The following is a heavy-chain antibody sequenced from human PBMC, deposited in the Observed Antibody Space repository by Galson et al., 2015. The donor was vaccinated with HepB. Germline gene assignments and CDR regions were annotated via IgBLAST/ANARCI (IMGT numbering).Heavy chain of an antibody. J-gene: IGHJ4*02. CDR2: MNPKSTNT. CDR1: GYTFTSYD. CDR3: ARAVRNQLLSEY. V-gene: IGHV1-8*01. Sequence: SVKVSCKASGYTFTSYDVTWVRQAPGQGLEWMGWMNPKSTNTGYARKFQGRDTMTGDTSMDTAYMELSSLTSEDTAVYYCARAVRNQLLSEYWGQGTLVTVSS. D-gene: IGHD1-26*01.